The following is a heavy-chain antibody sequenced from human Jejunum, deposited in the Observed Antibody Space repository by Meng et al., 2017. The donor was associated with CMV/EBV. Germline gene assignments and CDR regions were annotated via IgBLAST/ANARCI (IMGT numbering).Heavy chain of an antibody. Sequence: EVPLWGSGGGLVRPGEPLGLSCAAFGFSSHWMHWVRQAPGKGLVWVSRINKDGSSISYADDVKGRFTISRDNAKDTLYLQMNSLRAEDTAVYYCVRVGSVATAGTGQEKPHKDYWGQGTLVTVSS. J-gene: IGHJ4*02. V-gene: IGHV3-74*01. CDR1: GFSSHW. CDR3: VRVGSVATAGTGQEKPHKDY. CDR2: INKDGSSI. D-gene: IGHD6-13*01.